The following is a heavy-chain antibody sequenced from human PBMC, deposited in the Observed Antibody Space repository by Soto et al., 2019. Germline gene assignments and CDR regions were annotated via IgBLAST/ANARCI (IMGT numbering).Heavy chain of an antibody. Sequence: ASVKVSCKASGYTFTSYYMHCVRQAPGQGLEWMGIINPSGGSTSYAQKFQGRVTMTRDTSTSTVYMELSSLRSEDTAVYYCARDFLVRGTTYGMDVWGQGTTVTVSS. V-gene: IGHV1-46*01. CDR3: ARDFLVRGTTYGMDV. CDR1: GYTFTSYY. CDR2: INPSGGST. D-gene: IGHD3-10*01. J-gene: IGHJ6*02.